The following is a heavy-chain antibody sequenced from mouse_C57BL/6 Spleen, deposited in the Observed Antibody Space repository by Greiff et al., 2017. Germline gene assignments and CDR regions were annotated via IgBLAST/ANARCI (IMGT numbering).Heavy chain of an antibody. Sequence: QVQLKESGAELAKPGASVKLSCKASGYTFTSYWMPWVNKRPGQGLEWIGYINPRSGYTKYNKKFKDKATLTADKSSSPAYMQLSSLTDEDSAVYYCAGYDYDVNYWGQGTTLTVSS. CDR2: INPRSGYT. J-gene: IGHJ2*01. CDR3: AGYDYDVNY. D-gene: IGHD2-4*01. V-gene: IGHV1-7*01. CDR1: GYTFTSYW.